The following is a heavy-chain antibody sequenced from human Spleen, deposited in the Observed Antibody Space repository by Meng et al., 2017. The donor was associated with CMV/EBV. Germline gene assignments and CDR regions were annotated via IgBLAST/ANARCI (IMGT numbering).Heavy chain of an antibody. D-gene: IGHD3-10*01. CDR1: GGSISSSSYY. Sequence: GSLRLSCSVSGGSISSSSYYWAWIRQPPGEGLEWIGTFYYSGSTYSNPSLTSRVTISGDTSKNQFSLKLTSVTAADTAVYYCARDTRGVGPTDYSYAMDVWGQGTTVTVSS. CDR2: FYYSGST. V-gene: IGHV4-39*07. J-gene: IGHJ6*02. CDR3: ARDTRGVGPTDYSYAMDV.